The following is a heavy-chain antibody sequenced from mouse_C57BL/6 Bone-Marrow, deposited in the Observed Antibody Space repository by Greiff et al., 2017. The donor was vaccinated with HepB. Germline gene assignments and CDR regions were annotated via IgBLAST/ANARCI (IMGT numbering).Heavy chain of an antibody. D-gene: IGHD1-1*01. V-gene: IGHV3-8*01. CDR1: GYSITSDY. J-gene: IGHJ1*03. CDR2: IRYSGST. CDR3: ARCPSLLRSWYFDD. Sequence: VQLKESGPGLAKPSQTLSLTCSVTGYSITSDYWNWIRKFPGNKLEYMGYIRYSGSTYYNPSLKSRISITRDTSKNQYYLQLNSVTTEDTATYYCARCPSLLRSWYFDDWGTGTTVTVSS.